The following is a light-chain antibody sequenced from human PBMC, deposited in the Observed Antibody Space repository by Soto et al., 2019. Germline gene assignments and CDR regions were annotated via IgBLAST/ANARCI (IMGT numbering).Light chain of an antibody. CDR1: QSIKTW. CDR3: QQYDKYWT. J-gene: IGKJ1*01. CDR2: DAS. Sequence: DIQMTQSPSALSASVGDRATITCRASQSIKTWLAWYQRKPGRAPNLLIYDASSLQSGVPSRFSGSGSGTEFTLTISSLQPDDSATYYCQQYDKYWTFGQGTKVDIK. V-gene: IGKV1-5*01.